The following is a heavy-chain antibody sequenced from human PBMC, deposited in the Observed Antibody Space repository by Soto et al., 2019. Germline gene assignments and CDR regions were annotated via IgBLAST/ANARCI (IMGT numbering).Heavy chain of an antibody. Sequence: SVSYGNIIGYWWSRIRQKQGKGLEWIGYIYYSGGTNYNPSLKSRVTISVDTSKKQFSLKLNSVTAADTAVYYCARQGHYYDSSGYSWFDSWGPGTLVTV. J-gene: IGHJ5*01. CDR2: IYYSGGT. V-gene: IGHV4-59*08. CDR3: ARQGHYYDSSGYSWFDS. D-gene: IGHD3-22*01. CDR1: YGNIIGYW.